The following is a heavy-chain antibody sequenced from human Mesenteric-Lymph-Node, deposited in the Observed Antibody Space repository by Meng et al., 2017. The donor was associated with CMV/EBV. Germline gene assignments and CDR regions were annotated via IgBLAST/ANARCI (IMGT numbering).Heavy chain of an antibody. CDR3: ARLNMARFDY. CDR1: GGSISSSY. J-gene: IGHJ4*02. CDR2: IYHTGST. V-gene: IGHV4-59*01. Sequence: LPCTVSGGSISSSYWSWIRQPPGKGLEWIGYIYHTGSTNYNPSLKSRVSISVDTSKNQFSLKLSSVTAADTAVYYCARLNMARFDYWGQGTLVTVSS. D-gene: IGHD4/OR15-4a*01.